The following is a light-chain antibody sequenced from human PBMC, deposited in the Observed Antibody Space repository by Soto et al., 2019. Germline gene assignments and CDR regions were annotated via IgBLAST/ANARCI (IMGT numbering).Light chain of an antibody. CDR3: SSYAGSNNL. V-gene: IGLV2-8*01. Sequence: QSALTQPPSASGSPGQSVTISCTGTSSDVGGYNYVSWYQQHPGKAPKLMIYEVSKRPSGVPDRFSGSKSGNTASLTVSGIQAEDEADYYCSSYAGSNNLFGGGTKLTVL. CDR2: EVS. J-gene: IGLJ2*01. CDR1: SSDVGGYNY.